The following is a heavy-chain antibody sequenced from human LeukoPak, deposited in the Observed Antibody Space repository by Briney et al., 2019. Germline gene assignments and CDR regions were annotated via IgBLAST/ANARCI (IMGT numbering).Heavy chain of an antibody. CDR1: GYTFTSYY. CDR2: INPSGGST. D-gene: IGHD6-13*01. J-gene: IGHJ4*02. Sequence: ASVKVSCKASGYTFTSYYMHWVRQAPGQGLEWMGIINPSGGSTSYAQKFQGRVTMTRDMSTSTVYMELSSLRSEDTALYYCAKTSRTKTSSWYYSFDYWGQGTMVTVSS. CDR3: AKTSRTKTSSWYYSFDY. V-gene: IGHV1-46*01.